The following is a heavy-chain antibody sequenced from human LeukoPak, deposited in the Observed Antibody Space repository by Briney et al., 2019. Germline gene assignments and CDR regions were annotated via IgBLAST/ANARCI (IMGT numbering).Heavy chain of an antibody. CDR1: GGSFSGYY. J-gene: IGHJ4*02. CDR2: INHSGST. Sequence: PSETLSLTCAVYGGSFSGYYWSWIRQPPGKGLEWIGEINHSGSTNYNPSLKSRVTISVDTSKNQFSLKLSSVTAADTAVYYCARAGTGEPGPETYCDFWNYWGQGTLVTVSS. V-gene: IGHV4-34*01. CDR3: ARAGTGEPGPETYCDFWNY. D-gene: IGHD3-3*01.